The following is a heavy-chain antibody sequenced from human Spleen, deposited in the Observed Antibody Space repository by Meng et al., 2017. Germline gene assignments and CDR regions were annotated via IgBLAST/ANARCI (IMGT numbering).Heavy chain of an antibody. V-gene: IGHV3-30*04. CDR3: ARIYDSSGYLYLSYWYFDL. CDR2: ISYDGSNK. CDR1: GFTFSSYA. Sequence: GGSLRLSCAASGFTFSSYAMHWVRQAPGKGLEWVAVISYDGSNKYYADSVKGRFTISRDNSKNTLYLQMNSLRAEDTAVYYCARIYDSSGYLYLSYWYFDLWGRGTLVTVSS. D-gene: IGHD3-22*01. J-gene: IGHJ2*01.